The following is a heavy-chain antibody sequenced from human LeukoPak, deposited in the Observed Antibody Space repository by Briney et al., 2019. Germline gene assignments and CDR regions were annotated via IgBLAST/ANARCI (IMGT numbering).Heavy chain of an antibody. J-gene: IGHJ4*02. CDR3: AGRGKEATAYDH. CDR1: GFTVSSSH. Sequence: GESLRLSCAASGFTVSSSHMRWVRLAPGKGLEWVSLLHSDGTTNYAESVKGRFTISTDNSMNTLYLQMNSLRVEDTAVYYCAGRGKEATAYDHWGQGTLVTVSS. D-gene: IGHD1-1*01. V-gene: IGHV3-53*01. CDR2: LHSDGTT.